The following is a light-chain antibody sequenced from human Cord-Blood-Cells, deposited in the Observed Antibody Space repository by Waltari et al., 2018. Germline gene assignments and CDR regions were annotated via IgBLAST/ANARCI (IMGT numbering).Light chain of an antibody. CDR1: SSDVGGYNY. CDR2: DVS. CDR3: SSYTSSSTYV. V-gene: IGLV2-14*01. J-gene: IGLJ1*01. Sequence: QSALTQPASVSGSPGQSITISCTGTSSDVGGYNYVSWYQQHPGKAPKLMIYDVSKRPSGVPNRFSGSTSGNPASLTISGLQAEDAADYYCSSYTSSSTYVFGTGTKVTVL.